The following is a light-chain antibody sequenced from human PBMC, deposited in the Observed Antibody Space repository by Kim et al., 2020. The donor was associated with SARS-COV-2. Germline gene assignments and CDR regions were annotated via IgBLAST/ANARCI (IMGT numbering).Light chain of an antibody. V-gene: IGLV1-40*01. CDR3: QSYDNSLSGYV. Sequence: QSVLTQPPSVSGAPGQTVTISCTGSSSNIGAGYDVHWYQQLPGTAPKLLIYVNNNRPSGVPDRFSGSKSGTSASLAITGLQAEDEGDYYCQSYDNSLSGYVFGSGTKVTVL. CDR2: VNN. CDR1: SSNIGAGYD. J-gene: IGLJ1*01.